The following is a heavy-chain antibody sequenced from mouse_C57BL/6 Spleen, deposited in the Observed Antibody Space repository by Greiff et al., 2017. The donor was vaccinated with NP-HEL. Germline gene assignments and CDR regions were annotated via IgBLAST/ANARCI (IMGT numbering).Heavy chain of an antibody. CDR1: GYTFTSYW. Sequence: QVQLQQPGAELVKPGASVKMSCKASGYTFTSYWITWVKQRPGQGLEWIGDIYPGSGSTNYNEKFKSKATLTVDTSSSTAYMQLSSLTSEDSAVYYCARGYDYGRRTWCAYWGQGTLVTVSA. D-gene: IGHD1-1*01. CDR3: ARGYDYGRRTWCAY. V-gene: IGHV1-55*01. J-gene: IGHJ3*01. CDR2: IYPGSGST.